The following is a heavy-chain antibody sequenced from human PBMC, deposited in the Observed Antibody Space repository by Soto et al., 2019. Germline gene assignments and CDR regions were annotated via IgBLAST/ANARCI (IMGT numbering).Heavy chain of an antibody. Sequence: GGSLRLSCAASGFTFSTYGMQWVRQAPGKGLEWVAVISYDGYLKYYVDAVKGRFTVARDNSKNTLFLEMNSLRVEDTAVYYCAKGTYYYGSAPYYFDYWGQGTLVTVSS. D-gene: IGHD3-10*01. CDR1: GFTFSTYG. CDR3: AKGTYYYGSAPYYFDY. V-gene: IGHV3-30*18. CDR2: ISYDGYLK. J-gene: IGHJ4*02.